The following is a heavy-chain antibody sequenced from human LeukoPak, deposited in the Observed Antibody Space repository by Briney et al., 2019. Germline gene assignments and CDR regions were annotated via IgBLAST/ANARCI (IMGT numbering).Heavy chain of an antibody. J-gene: IGHJ5*02. CDR3: ARHRENSYESSHMGFDP. Sequence: SETLSLTCVVSGASISRHYWSWIRQPPGKGLEWIGYISASGRTNHNPALKSRVTISGDTSNNQFSLRLTSVTAADTAVYYCARHRENSYESSHMGFDPWGPGTLVTVSS. D-gene: IGHD3-22*01. CDR2: ISASGRT. CDR1: GASISRHY. V-gene: IGHV4-4*09.